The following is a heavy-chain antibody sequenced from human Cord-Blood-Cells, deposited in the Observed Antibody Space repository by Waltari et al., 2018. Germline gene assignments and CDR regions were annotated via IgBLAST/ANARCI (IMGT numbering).Heavy chain of an antibody. CDR1: GFSLSTSGVG. CDR2: IYWNDDK. V-gene: IGHV2-5*01. D-gene: IGHD7-27*01. Sequence: QITLKESGPTLVKPTQTLTLTCTFSGFSLSTSGVGVGWIRQPPGKALEWLALIYWNDDKRYSPSLKSRLTITKDTSKNQVVLTMTNMDPVDTATYYCAHENYWGKTHDYWGQGTLVTVSS. J-gene: IGHJ4*02. CDR3: AHENYWGKTHDY.